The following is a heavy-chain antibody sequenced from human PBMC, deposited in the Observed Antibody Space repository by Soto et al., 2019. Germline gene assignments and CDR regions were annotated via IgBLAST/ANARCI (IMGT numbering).Heavy chain of an antibody. CDR1: GFTFTNYA. D-gene: IGHD2-2*01. CDR2: ISSNGGST. CDR3: VARYCSTTTCYQVDY. Sequence: PVGSLRLSCSASGFTFTNYAIHWIRQTPGKGLEYVSAISSNGGSTYYADSVEGRFTISRDNSKNTVFLQMSSLRTEDTAAYYCVARYCSTTTCYQVDYWGQGTLVTVS. V-gene: IGHV3-64D*06. J-gene: IGHJ4*02.